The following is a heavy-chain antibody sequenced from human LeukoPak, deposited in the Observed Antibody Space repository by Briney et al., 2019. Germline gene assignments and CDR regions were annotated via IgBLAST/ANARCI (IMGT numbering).Heavy chain of an antibody. CDR2: IGGSVGGT. D-gene: IGHD1-26*01. Sequence: GGSLRLSCAASGFTFSNYAMSWVRQAPGKGLEWVSAIGGSVGGTYYADSVKGRFTISRDNSKNTLFLQMNTLGAEDTAIYYYAKDRTVGASYWYFDLWGRGTLVTVSS. V-gene: IGHV3-23*01. CDR1: GFTFSNYA. J-gene: IGHJ2*01. CDR3: AKDRTVGASYWYFDL.